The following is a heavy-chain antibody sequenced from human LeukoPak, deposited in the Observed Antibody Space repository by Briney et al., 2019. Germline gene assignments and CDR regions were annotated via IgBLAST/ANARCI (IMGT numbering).Heavy chain of an antibody. CDR2: ISYDGSNK. J-gene: IGHJ6*04. Sequence: QPGGSLRLSCAASGFTFSSYAMHWVRQAPGKGLEWVAVISYDGSNKYYADSVKGRFTISRDNSKNTLCLQMNSLRAEGTAVYYCARGAGAVAGTKTYYYYYYGMDVWGKGTTVTVSS. D-gene: IGHD6-19*01. CDR1: GFTFSSYA. V-gene: IGHV3-30*04. CDR3: ARGAGAVAGTKTYYYYYYGMDV.